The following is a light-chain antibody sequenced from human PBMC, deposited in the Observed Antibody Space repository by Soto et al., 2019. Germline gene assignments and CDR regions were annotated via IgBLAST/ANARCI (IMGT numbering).Light chain of an antibody. J-gene: IGKJ5*01. Sequence: VVITQSPGTLSVSPGEGVTLSCRASQSVGNSLAWYQQKPGQAPRLLIYGASTRATGIPARFSGSGSGTEFTLTISSLQSEDFAVYYCQQYNNWPPITFGQGTRLEIK. CDR3: QQYNNWPPIT. CDR2: GAS. CDR1: QSVGNS. V-gene: IGKV3-15*01.